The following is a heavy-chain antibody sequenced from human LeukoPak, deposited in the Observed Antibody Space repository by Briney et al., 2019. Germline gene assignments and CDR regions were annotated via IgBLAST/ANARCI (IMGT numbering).Heavy chain of an antibody. J-gene: IGHJ3*02. D-gene: IGHD3-10*01. CDR1: GGSISSYF. V-gene: IGHV4-59*08. CDR2: IYYSGNT. CDR3: ARHGGVVRGEGSDAFDI. Sequence: PSETLSLTCTVSGGSISSYFWSWIRQPPGKGLEWIGYIYYSGNTNHNPSLKSRVTISVDMSKNQFSLKLSSVTAADTAVYYCARHGGVVRGEGSDAFDIWGQGTMVTVSS.